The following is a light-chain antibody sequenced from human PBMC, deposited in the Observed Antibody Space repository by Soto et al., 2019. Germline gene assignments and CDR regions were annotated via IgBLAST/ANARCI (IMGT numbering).Light chain of an antibody. J-gene: IGKJ1*01. Sequence: DIQMTQSPSTLSASVGDRVTINCRASQSISSWLAWYQQKPGKAPKLLIYDASSLESGVPSRFSGSGSGTEFTLTISSLQPDDFATYYCQQYNSYSWTVGQGTKVDIK. CDR2: DAS. CDR1: QSISSW. V-gene: IGKV1-5*01. CDR3: QQYNSYSWT.